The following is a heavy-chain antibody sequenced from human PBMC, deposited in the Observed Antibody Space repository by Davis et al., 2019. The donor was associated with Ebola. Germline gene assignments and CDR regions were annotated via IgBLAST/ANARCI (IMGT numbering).Heavy chain of an antibody. J-gene: IGHJ4*02. CDR1: GVSISSSNR. D-gene: IGHD6-19*01. Sequence: SETLSLTCAVSGVSISSSNRWSWVRQPPGKGLEWIGEIYHSGSTNYNPSLKSRVTISVDKSKNQFSLKLSSVTAADTAVYYCARGRIAVADGFDYWGQGTLVTVSS. CDR2: IYHSGST. CDR3: ARGRIAVADGFDY. V-gene: IGHV4-4*02.